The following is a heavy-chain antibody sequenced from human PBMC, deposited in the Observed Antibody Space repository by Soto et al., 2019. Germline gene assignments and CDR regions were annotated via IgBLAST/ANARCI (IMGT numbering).Heavy chain of an antibody. D-gene: IGHD3-16*02. J-gene: IGHJ4*02. CDR1: GFTFSSYS. Sequence: GGSLRLSCAASGFTFSSYSMNWVRQAPGKGLEWVSSISSSSSYIYYADSVKGRFTISRDNAKNSLYLQMNSLRAEDTAVYYCARECGSTSRIMTTFGGVIDPLDYWGQGTLVTVSS. CDR2: ISSSSSYI. CDR3: ARECGSTSRIMTTFGGVIDPLDY. V-gene: IGHV3-21*01.